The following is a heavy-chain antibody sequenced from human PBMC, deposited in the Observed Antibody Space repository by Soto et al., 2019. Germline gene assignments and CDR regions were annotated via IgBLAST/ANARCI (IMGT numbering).Heavy chain of an antibody. CDR2: INHSGST. D-gene: IGHD3-10*01. CDR1: GGSFSGYY. J-gene: IGHJ6*02. CDR3: ARVPLLWFGELVLYYYGMDV. V-gene: IGHV4-34*01. Sequence: SETLSLTCAVYGGSFSGYYWSWIRQPPGKGLEWIGEINHSGSTNYNPSLKSRVTISVDTSKNQFSLKLSSVTAADTAVYYCARVPLLWFGELVLYYYGMDVWVQGTTVT.